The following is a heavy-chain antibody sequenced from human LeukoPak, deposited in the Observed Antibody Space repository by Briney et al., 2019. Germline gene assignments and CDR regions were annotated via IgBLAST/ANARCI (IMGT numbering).Heavy chain of an antibody. CDR3: ARDYYDSSGYYFGYYYGMDV. CDR2: IKQDGSEK. Sequence: GGSLRLSCAASGFTFSSYWMSWVRQAPGKGLEWVANIKQDGSEKYYADSVKGRFTISRDNSKNTLYLQMNSLRAEDTAVYYCARDYYDSSGYYFGYYYGMDVWGQGTTVTVSS. V-gene: IGHV3-7*01. J-gene: IGHJ6*02. D-gene: IGHD3-22*01. CDR1: GFTFSSYW.